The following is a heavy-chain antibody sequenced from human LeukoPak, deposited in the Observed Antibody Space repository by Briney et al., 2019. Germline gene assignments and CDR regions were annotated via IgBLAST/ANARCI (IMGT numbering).Heavy chain of an antibody. J-gene: IGHJ3*02. V-gene: IGHV4-39*07. Sequence: SETLSLTCTVSGGSISSSSYYWGWIRQSPGKGLEWIGSIYYSGSTYYNPSLKSRVTISVDTSKNQFSLKLSSVTAADTAVYYCARGRGYRGRAFDIWGQGTMVTVSS. CDR1: GGSISSSSYY. D-gene: IGHD5-12*01. CDR2: IYYSGST. CDR3: ARGRGYRGRAFDI.